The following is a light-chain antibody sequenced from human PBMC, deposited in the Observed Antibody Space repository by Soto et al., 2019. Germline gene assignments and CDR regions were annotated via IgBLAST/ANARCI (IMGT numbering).Light chain of an antibody. CDR3: QQSYSSSATM. Sequence: DIQMTQSPSSLSASVGDRVTVTCRAGQSISRYLNWYQQRPGKAPKLLIYSASSLQSGVPSRFSGSGSGRDFTLNITRLQPEDFATYYCQQSYSSSATMFGQGTKVDIK. V-gene: IGKV1-39*01. CDR2: SAS. J-gene: IGKJ2*01. CDR1: QSISRY.